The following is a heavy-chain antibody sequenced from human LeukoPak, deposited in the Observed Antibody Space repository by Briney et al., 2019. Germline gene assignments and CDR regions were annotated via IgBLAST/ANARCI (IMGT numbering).Heavy chain of an antibody. CDR3: TRVAGVRGVRYYYYMDV. Sequence: GGSLRLSCTASGFTFGDYAMSCVRQAPGKGLEWVGFIRSKAYGGTTEYAASVKGRFTISRDDSKSIAYLQMNSLRTEDTAVYYCTRVAGVRGVRYYYYMDVWGKGTTVTISS. D-gene: IGHD3-10*01. J-gene: IGHJ6*03. CDR2: IRSKAYGGTT. CDR1: GFTFGDYA. V-gene: IGHV3-49*04.